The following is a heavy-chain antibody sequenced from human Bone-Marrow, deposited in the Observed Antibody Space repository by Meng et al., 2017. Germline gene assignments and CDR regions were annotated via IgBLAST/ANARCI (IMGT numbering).Heavy chain of an antibody. CDR2: ISGSSDYI. Sequence: GGSLRLSCAASGFTIISYSMNWVRQAPGKGLEWVSSISGSSDYIYYADSVEGRFTISRDNAKDSLYLQIHSLRAEDTAVFYCARDTGDFGSNPRHYYYAMDVWGQGTTVTVSS. CDR1: GFTIISYS. J-gene: IGHJ6*02. CDR3: ARDTGDFGSNPRHYYYAMDV. D-gene: IGHD2-2*01. V-gene: IGHV3-21*01.